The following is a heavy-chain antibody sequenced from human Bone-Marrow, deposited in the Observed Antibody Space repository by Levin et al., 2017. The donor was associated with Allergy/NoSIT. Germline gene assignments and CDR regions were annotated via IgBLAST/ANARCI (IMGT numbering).Heavy chain of an antibody. J-gene: IGHJ4*02. CDR3: ARDIALGHSSSWYYIDS. V-gene: IGHV4-38-2*02. CDR1: GYSISSGYY. Sequence: SQTLSLTCTVSGYSISSGYYWGWIRQPPGKGLEWIGSIYHSGNTYYTPSFKSRVTISVDTSKNQFSLELSSVTAADTAVYYCARDIALGHSSSWYYIDSWGQGTLVTVSS. CDR2: IYHSGNT. D-gene: IGHD6-13*01.